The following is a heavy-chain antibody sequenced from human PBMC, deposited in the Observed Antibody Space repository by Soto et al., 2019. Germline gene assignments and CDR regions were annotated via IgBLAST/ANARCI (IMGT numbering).Heavy chain of an antibody. V-gene: IGHV1-18*01. Sequence: ASVKVSCKASGYTFSSYGINWVRQAPGQGLEWLGWVSPYDGYTNYAQILQGRVSMTTDTSTKTAYMEVRSLRSDDTAVYYCAGGGYYDSSGSRNYFYYGMNVWGQGTTVTVSS. CDR3: AGGGYYDSSGSRNYFYYGMNV. D-gene: IGHD3-22*01. CDR2: VSPYDGYT. CDR1: GYTFSSYG. J-gene: IGHJ6*02.